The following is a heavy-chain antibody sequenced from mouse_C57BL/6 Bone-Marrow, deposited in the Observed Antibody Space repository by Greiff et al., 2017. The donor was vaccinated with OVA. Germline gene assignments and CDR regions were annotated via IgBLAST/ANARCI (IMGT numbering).Heavy chain of an antibody. CDR3: ARGSTVVFDY. J-gene: IGHJ2*01. D-gene: IGHD1-1*01. Sequence: DVHLVESGGGLVKPGGSLKLSCAASGFTFSSYAMSWVRQTPEKRLEWVATISDGGSYTYYPDNVKGRFTISRDNAKNNLYLQMSHLKSEDTAMYYCARGSTVVFDYWGQGTTLTVSS. V-gene: IGHV5-4*01. CDR2: ISDGGSYT. CDR1: GFTFSSYA.